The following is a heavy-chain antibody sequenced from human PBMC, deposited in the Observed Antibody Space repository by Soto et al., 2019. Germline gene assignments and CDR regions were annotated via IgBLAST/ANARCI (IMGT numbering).Heavy chain of an antibody. CDR3: ARVEGGLAARPLFGWFDP. CDR1: GGTFSSYA. J-gene: IGHJ5*02. CDR2: IIPIFGTA. Sequence: QVPLVQSGAEVKKPGSSVKVSCKASGGTFSSYAISWVRQAPGQGLEWMGGIIPIFGTANYAQKFQGRVTITADESTSTAYMELSSLRSEDTAVYYCARVEGGLAARPLFGWFDPWGQGTLVTVSS. V-gene: IGHV1-69*01. D-gene: IGHD6-6*01.